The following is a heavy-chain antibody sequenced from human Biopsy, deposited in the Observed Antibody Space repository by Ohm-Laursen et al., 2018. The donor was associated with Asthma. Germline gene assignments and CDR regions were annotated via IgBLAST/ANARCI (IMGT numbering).Heavy chain of an antibody. D-gene: IGHD1-14*01. CDR2: IKHDGTEK. CDR1: GFTFGDYW. J-gene: IGHJ4*02. V-gene: IGHV3-7*01. Sequence: SLRLSCAASGFTFGDYWMSWVRQVPGKGLEWVANIKHDGTEKNHVDSLKGRFTISRDNAKNSLYLQMNSLRAEDTAVYYCARDGPELPTELDYWGPGTVVTVSS. CDR3: ARDGPELPTELDY.